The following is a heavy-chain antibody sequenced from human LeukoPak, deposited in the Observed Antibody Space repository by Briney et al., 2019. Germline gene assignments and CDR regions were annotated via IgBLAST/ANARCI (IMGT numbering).Heavy chain of an antibody. Sequence: SETLSLTCTVSGGSITYYYWSWIRQPPGKGLEWIGYISYSGSTDYNSSLESRVTMSVDTSKNQFSLTLSSVTAADTAVYYCVRHAARTTYDYWGQGTLVTVSS. CDR3: VRHAARTTYDY. D-gene: IGHD2/OR15-2a*01. CDR2: ISYSGST. V-gene: IGHV4-59*08. J-gene: IGHJ4*02. CDR1: GGSITYYY.